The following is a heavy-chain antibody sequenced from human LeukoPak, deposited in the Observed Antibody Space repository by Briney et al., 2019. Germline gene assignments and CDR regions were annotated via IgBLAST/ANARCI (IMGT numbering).Heavy chain of an antibody. CDR2: IYYSGST. J-gene: IGHJ4*02. Sequence: SETLSLTCTVSGGSTSSSSYYWGWIRQPPGKGLEWIGSIYYSGSTYYNPSLKSRVTISVDTSKNQFSLKLSSVTAADTAVYYCARLPCGSNCYSDYWGQGALVTVSS. CDR3: ARLPCGSNCYSDY. CDR1: GGSTSSSSYY. V-gene: IGHV4-39*01. D-gene: IGHD2-21*02.